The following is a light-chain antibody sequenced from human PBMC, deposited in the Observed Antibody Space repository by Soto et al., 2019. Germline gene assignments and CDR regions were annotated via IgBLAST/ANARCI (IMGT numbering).Light chain of an antibody. CDR3: QQYGASPIT. CDR2: GAS. J-gene: IGKJ3*01. CDR1: QTVAFHY. Sequence: ETVLTQSPGTLSLSPREGATLSCRASQTVAFHYLAWYQQKPGQPPRLLIEGASNRAAGVPDSFSGSGSGTDFTLTISRLEAEDSAMYYCQQYGASPITFGPGTRVDIQ. V-gene: IGKV3-20*01.